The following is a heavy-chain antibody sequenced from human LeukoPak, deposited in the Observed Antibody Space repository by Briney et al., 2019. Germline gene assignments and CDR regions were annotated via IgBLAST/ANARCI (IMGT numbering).Heavy chain of an antibody. D-gene: IGHD2-15*01. CDR2: IYHSGST. J-gene: IGHJ3*02. CDR3: ARVVVAATWPFDI. Sequence: KPSETLSLTCAVSGYSISSGYYWGWIRQPPGRGLEWIGSIYHSGSTYYNPSLTSRVTISVDTSKNQFSLKLSSVTAADTAVYYCARVVVAATWPFDIWGQGTMVTVSS. CDR1: GYSISSGYY. V-gene: IGHV4-38-2*01.